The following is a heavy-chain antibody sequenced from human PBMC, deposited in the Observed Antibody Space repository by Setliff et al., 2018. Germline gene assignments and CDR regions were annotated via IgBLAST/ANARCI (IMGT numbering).Heavy chain of an antibody. D-gene: IGHD2-21*01. V-gene: IGHV4-34*01. Sequence: SETLSLTCSVYGESFSNNYWSWIRQTPGKGLEWIGESNHGGSTSYHPSLKSRVSISADTSKNLLSLTLKSVTAADTAVYYCAKEHVVISYVSNTHQHYGMDVWGQGTTVTVSS. CDR1: GESFSNNY. J-gene: IGHJ6*02. CDR2: SNHGGST. CDR3: AKEHVVISYVSNTHQHYGMDV.